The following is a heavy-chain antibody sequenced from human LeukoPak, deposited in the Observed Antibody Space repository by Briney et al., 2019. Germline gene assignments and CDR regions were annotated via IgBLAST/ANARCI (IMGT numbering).Heavy chain of an antibody. J-gene: IGHJ4*02. CDR2: IYYSGTT. CDR3: ARHVGYEYFDY. CDR1: GVSISSSGYY. V-gene: IGHV4-39*01. D-gene: IGHD5-18*01. Sequence: SETLSLTCTVSGVSISSSGYYGGWIRQPPGKGLEWMGSIYYSGTTYYNPSLKSRAAISVDTSKKQFSLELSSVTAADTAVYYCARHVGYEYFDYWGQGALVTVSS.